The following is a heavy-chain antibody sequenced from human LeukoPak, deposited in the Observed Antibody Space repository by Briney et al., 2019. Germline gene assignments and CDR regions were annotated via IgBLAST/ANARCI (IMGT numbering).Heavy chain of an antibody. D-gene: IGHD6-13*01. CDR1: GGSISSHY. CDR3: ARSGYSDNWYYFDY. CDR2: IYYSGST. J-gene: IGHJ4*02. Sequence: SETLSLTCTVSGGSISSHYWNWIRQPPGKGLEWSGYIYYSGSTNYNPSLKSRVTISVDTPKNQFSLKLSSVTAADTAVYYCARSGYSDNWYYFDYWGQGTLVTVSS. V-gene: IGHV4-59*11.